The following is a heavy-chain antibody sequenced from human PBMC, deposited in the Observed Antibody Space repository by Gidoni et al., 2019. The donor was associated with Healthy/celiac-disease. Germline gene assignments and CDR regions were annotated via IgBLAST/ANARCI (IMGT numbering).Heavy chain of an antibody. V-gene: IGHV5-10-1*03. Sequence: EVQLVQSGAEVKKPGESLRISCKGSGYSFTSYWISWVRQMPGKGLEWMGRIDPSDSYTNYSPSFQGHVTISADKSISTAYLQWSSLKASDTAMYYCARTSITGTTQNDAFDIWGQGTMVTVSS. CDR1: GYSFTSYW. J-gene: IGHJ3*02. D-gene: IGHD1-7*01. CDR3: ARTSITGTTQNDAFDI. CDR2: IDPSDSYT.